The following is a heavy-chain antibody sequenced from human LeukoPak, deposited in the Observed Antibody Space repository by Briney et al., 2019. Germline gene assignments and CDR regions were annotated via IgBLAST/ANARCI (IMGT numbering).Heavy chain of an antibody. Sequence: GGSLRLSCAASGFTVSSNYMSWVRQAPGKGLEWVSVIYSGGSTYYADSVKGRITISRDNSKNTLYLQMNSLRAEDTAVYYCAREGIAAAGKPGLAFDIWGQGTMVTVSS. V-gene: IGHV3-53*01. CDR2: IYSGGST. D-gene: IGHD6-13*01. CDR3: AREGIAAAGKPGLAFDI. J-gene: IGHJ3*02. CDR1: GFTVSSNY.